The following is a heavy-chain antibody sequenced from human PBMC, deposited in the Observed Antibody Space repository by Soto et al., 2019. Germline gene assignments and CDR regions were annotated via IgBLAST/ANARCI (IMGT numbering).Heavy chain of an antibody. Sequence: EVQLLESGGGLVQPGGSLRLSCAASGFTFSSCAMSWVRRAPGRGLEWVSGISGSGGSTYYADSVKGRFTISRDNSTNTLYLQMSGPRADDTAVYYCAKDRDYYGSGSPLDCWGQGTLVTVSS. CDR2: ISGSGGST. V-gene: IGHV3-23*01. CDR1: GFTFSSCA. CDR3: AKDRDYYGSGSPLDC. J-gene: IGHJ4*02. D-gene: IGHD3-10*01.